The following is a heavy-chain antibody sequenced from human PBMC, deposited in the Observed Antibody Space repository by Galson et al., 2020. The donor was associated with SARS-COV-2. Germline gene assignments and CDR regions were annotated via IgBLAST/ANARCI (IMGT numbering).Heavy chain of an antibody. J-gene: IGHJ6*04. CDR3: ARHIYGRGMDV. CDR2: IYYSGNT. CDR1: GGSISSSSYY. D-gene: IGHD3-10*01. V-gene: IGHV4-39*01. Sequence: SETLSLTCTVSGGSISSSSYYWGWIRPPPGKGLEWIGSIYYSGNTYYNPSLKSRVTISVDTSKNQLSLKLSSVTAADTAVYYCARHIYGRGMDVWGKGTTVTVSS.